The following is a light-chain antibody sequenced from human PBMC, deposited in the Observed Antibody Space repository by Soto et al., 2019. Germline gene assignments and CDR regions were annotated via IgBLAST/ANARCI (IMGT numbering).Light chain of an antibody. V-gene: IGKV3-15*01. J-gene: IGKJ1*01. CDR1: QSISDT. CDR3: QQYDNWPWT. CDR2: GAS. Sequence: EIVITPSPPTLSLSPGGRAPLSCRASQSISDTLAWYQQKPGQAPRLLIYGASRRATGFPARFSGSGSGTDFTLTISSLQSEDFAVYYCQQYDNWPWTFGQGTKVDIK.